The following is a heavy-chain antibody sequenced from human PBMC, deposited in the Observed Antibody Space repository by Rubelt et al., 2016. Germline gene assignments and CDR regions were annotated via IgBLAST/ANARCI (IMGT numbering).Heavy chain of an antibody. Sequence: EVQLLESGGGLVQPGGSLRLSCAASGFTFSLYSMNWVRLAPGKGLECVAIIKEDGSEEYYVDSVKGRFTISRDNAKNSLFLQMSSLRAEDTAVYYCARVFDYNFWSGYYYWGQGTLVAVSS. D-gene: IGHD3-3*01. J-gene: IGHJ4*02. V-gene: IGHV3-7*01. CDR2: IKEDGSEE. CDR1: GFTFSLYS. CDR3: ARVFDYNFWSGYYY.